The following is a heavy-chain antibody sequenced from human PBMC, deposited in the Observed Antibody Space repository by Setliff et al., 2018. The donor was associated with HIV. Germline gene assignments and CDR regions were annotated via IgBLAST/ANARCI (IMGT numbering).Heavy chain of an antibody. V-gene: IGHV1-18*04. CDR3: VRGHCNSDKCWYTWFDP. J-gene: IGHJ5*02. CDR2: IGSYSGYT. CDR1: GYSFSDYY. D-gene: IGHD2-2*01. Sequence: ASVKVSCKASGYSFSDYYIHWVRQAPGQGLEWMGWIGSYSGYTIYAQKFQDRLTMTTDTSTTTASMELRSLRSDDTAVYYCVRGHCNSDKCWYTWFDPWGQGTLVTVSS.